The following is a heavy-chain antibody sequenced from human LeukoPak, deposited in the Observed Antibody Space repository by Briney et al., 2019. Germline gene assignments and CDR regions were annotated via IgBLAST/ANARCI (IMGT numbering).Heavy chain of an antibody. CDR2: IYYSGST. Sequence: PSQTLSLTCTVSGGSISSGGYYWSWIRRHPGKGLEWIGYIYYSGSTYYNPSLKSRVTISVDTSKNQFSLKLSSVTAADTAVYYCARVISCSGGSCFDGMVDYWGQGTLVTVSS. CDR1: GGSISSGGYY. CDR3: ARVISCSGGSCFDGMVDY. V-gene: IGHV4-31*03. D-gene: IGHD2-15*01. J-gene: IGHJ4*02.